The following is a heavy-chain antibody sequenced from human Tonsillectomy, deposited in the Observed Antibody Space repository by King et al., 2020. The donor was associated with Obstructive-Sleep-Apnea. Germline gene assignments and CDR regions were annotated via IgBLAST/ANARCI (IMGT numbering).Heavy chain of an antibody. V-gene: IGHV4-30-4*07. J-gene: IGHJ3*02. D-gene: IGHD3-22*01. Sequence: QLQESGPGLVKPSQTLSLTCGVSGGSISSGGYSWSWIRQPPGKGLEWIGYIFYSGSTYYNPSLKSRPTISIDPSKNQFSLNLSSVTAADTAVYYCARALITMITRGDAFDIWGQGTMVTVSS. CDR2: IFYSGST. CDR3: ARALITMITRGDAFDI. CDR1: GGSISSGGYS.